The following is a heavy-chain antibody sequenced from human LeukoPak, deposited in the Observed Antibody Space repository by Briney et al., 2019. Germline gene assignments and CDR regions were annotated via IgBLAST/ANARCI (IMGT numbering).Heavy chain of an antibody. CDR2: IKSDGSSP. CDR3: ASNGENSGTFLQFDS. V-gene: IGHV3-74*01. CDR1: GFTFRSFW. J-gene: IGHJ4*02. Sequence: GGSLRLSCVASGFTFRSFWMHWVRQAPGKGLVWVSRIKSDGSSPTYADSVKGRFTISRDNSKNTLYLQMNSLRAEDTAVYYCASNGENSGTFLQFDSWGQGTLVTVSS. D-gene: IGHD1-26*01.